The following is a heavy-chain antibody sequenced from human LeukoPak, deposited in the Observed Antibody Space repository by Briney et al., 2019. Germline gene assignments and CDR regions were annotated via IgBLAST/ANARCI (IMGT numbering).Heavy chain of an antibody. CDR3: AREKGEYYVSSGYCDY. J-gene: IGHJ4*02. CDR1: GYSISSGYY. Sequence: SETLSLTCTVSGYSISSGYYWGWIRQPPGKGLEWIGSIYHSGSTFYNPSLKSRVTISVDTSKNQFFLKLSSVTAADTAVYYCAREKGEYYVSSGYCDYWGKGTMVTVSS. CDR2: IYHSGST. V-gene: IGHV4-38-2*02. D-gene: IGHD3-22*01.